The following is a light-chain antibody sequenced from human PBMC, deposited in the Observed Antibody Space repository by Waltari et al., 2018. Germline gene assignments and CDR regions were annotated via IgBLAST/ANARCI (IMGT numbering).Light chain of an antibody. Sequence: DIQMTQSPSSLSASVGASVPITCRASQSISNYLNWYQQKPGKAPKLLIYAASSLQTGVPSRFSGSGSETDFSLTISSLQPEDFATYSCQQSYSTPLTFGGGTKVEIK. V-gene: IGKV1-39*01. CDR1: QSISNY. CDR2: AAS. J-gene: IGKJ4*01. CDR3: QQSYSTPLT.